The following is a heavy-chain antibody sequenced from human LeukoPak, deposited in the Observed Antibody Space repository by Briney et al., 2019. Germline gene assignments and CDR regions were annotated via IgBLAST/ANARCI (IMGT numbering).Heavy chain of an antibody. V-gene: IGHV4-59*01. CDR2: IYYSGST. CDR1: GGSISSYY. D-gene: IGHD5-18*01. Sequence: SETLSLTCTVSGGSISSYYWSWIRQPPGKGLEWIGYIYYSGSTNYNPSLKSRVTISVDTSKNQFSLKLSSVTAADTAVYYCARESCWGYPPIYDAFDIWGQGTMVTVSS. J-gene: IGHJ3*02. CDR3: ARESCWGYPPIYDAFDI.